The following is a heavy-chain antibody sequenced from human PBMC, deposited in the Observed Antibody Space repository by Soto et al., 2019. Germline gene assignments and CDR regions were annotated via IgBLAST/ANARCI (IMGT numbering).Heavy chain of an antibody. D-gene: IGHD3-22*01. V-gene: IGHV4-30-4*01. CDR1: GGSISSGDYY. Sequence: SETLSLTCTVSGGSISSGDYYWSWIRQPPGKGLEWIGYIYYSGSTYYNPSLKSRVTISVDTSKNQFSLKLSSVTAADTAVYYCAQASWTSGYDSSGYYPRDYWGQGTLVTVSS. CDR3: AQASWTSGYDSSGYYPRDY. J-gene: IGHJ4*02. CDR2: IYYSGST.